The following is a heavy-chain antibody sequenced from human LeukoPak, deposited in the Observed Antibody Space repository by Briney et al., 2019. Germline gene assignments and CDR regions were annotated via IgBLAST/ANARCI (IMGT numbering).Heavy chain of an antibody. D-gene: IGHD3-22*01. CDR3: ARRRYYYDSSGYYYQTYYFDY. J-gene: IGHJ4*02. CDR1: GFTFTSYW. Sequence: GGSLRLSCAASGFTFTSYWMSWVRQAPGKGLEWVANIKQDGSEKYYVDSEKGRFTISRDNAKNSLYLQMNSLRAEDTAVYYCARRRYYYDSSGYYYQTYYFDYWGQGTLVTVSS. CDR2: IKQDGSEK. V-gene: IGHV3-7*01.